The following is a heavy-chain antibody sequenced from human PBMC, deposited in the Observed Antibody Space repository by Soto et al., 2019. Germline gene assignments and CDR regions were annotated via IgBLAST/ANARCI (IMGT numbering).Heavy chain of an antibody. Sequence: QVQLVQSGAEVKKPGASVKVSCKASGYTFTGYYMHWVRQAPGQGLEWMGWINPNSGGTNYAQKFQGRVTMIRDTSISTAYMELSRLRSDDTAVYYCARDGPYSSSWYVPFFDYWGQGTLVTVSS. CDR3: ARDGPYSSSWYVPFFDY. D-gene: IGHD6-13*01. CDR2: INPNSGGT. V-gene: IGHV1-2*02. CDR1: GYTFTGYY. J-gene: IGHJ4*02.